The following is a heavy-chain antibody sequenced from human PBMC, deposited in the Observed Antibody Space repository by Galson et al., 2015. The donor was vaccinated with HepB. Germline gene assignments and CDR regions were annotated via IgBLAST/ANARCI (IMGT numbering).Heavy chain of an antibody. V-gene: IGHV5-51*01. J-gene: IGHJ3*01. CDR3: ARLTTKSFCPGGRCAAFDL. D-gene: IGHD2-15*01. Sequence: QSGAEVKKPGEPLRISCKGSGFSFEYFWIGWVRQRPGKDLEWMGIIYPGDSDTKSSPSFEGQVSISADKSISTAYLQWSSLKASDTALYYCARLTTKSFCPGGRCAAFDLWGRGTMVIVSS. CDR1: GFSFEYFW. CDR2: IYPGDSDT.